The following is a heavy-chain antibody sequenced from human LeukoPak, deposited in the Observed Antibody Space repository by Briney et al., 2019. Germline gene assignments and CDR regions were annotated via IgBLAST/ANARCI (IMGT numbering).Heavy chain of an antibody. D-gene: IGHD2-2*01. CDR3: ARGTRVVPAAMVLDY. Sequence: ASVKVSCKASGYTFTSYGISWVRQAPGQGLEWMGWISAYNGNTNYAQKLQGRVTMTTDTSTSTAYMELRSLRSDDTAVYYCARGTRVVPAAMVLDYWGQGTLVTVSS. V-gene: IGHV1-18*01. CDR1: GYTFTSYG. CDR2: ISAYNGNT. J-gene: IGHJ4*02.